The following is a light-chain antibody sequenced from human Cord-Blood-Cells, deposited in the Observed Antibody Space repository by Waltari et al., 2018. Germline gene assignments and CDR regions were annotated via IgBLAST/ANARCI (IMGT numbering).Light chain of an antibody. Sequence: QSVLTQPPSASGTPGQRVTISCSGSSSNIGSNYVYWYQQLPGTAPKLLIYRNNRRPSGVPDRSSGSKSGTSASLAISGLRSEDEADYYCAAWDDSLSGVVFGGGTKLTVL. J-gene: IGLJ2*01. CDR2: RNN. CDR3: AAWDDSLSGVV. CDR1: SSNIGSNY. V-gene: IGLV1-47*01.